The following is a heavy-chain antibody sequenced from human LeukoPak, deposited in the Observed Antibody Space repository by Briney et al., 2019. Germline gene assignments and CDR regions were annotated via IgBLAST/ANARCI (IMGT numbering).Heavy chain of an antibody. D-gene: IGHD1-26*01. CDR3: ARDPGSYRAFDI. J-gene: IGHJ3*02. CDR2: INPSGGTT. V-gene: IGHV1-46*01. Sequence: ASVKASCKASGYTFTSYYFHWVRQAPGQGLEWMGTINPSGGTTSYAQKFQGRVTMTEDTSTSTVYMEVSSLKSEDTAAYYCARDPGSYRAFDIWGQGTMVTVSS. CDR1: GYTFTSYY.